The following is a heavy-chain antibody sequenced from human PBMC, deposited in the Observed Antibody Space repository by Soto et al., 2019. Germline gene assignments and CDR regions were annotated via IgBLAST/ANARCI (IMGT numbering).Heavy chain of an antibody. Sequence: GGSLRLSCAASGFTFSSYGMHWVRQAPGKGLEWVAVISYDGSNKYYADSVKGRFTISRDNSKNTLYLQMNSLRSEDTAVYYCARAKLRETYFDYWGQGTLVTVSS. CDR1: GFTFSSYG. D-gene: IGHD6-6*01. V-gene: IGHV3-30*03. CDR2: ISYDGSNK. CDR3: ARAKLRETYFDY. J-gene: IGHJ4*02.